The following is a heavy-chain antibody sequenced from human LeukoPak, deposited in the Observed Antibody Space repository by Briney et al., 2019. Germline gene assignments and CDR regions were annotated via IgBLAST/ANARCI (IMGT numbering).Heavy chain of an antibody. D-gene: IGHD3-10*01. J-gene: IGHJ4*02. CDR3: ARDVGGY. CDR1: GFTFSNYA. Sequence: GGSLRLSCAASGFTFSNYAMHWVRQAPGKGLEWVAVISYDGSNKYYADSVKGRFTISRDNSKNTLYLQMNSLRAEDTAVYYCARDVGGYWGQGTLVTVSS. V-gene: IGHV3-30-3*01. CDR2: ISYDGSNK.